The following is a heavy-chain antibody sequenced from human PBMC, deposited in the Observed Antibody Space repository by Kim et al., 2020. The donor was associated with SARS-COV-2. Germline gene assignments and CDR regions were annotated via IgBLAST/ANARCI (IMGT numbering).Heavy chain of an antibody. D-gene: IGHD6-19*01. Sequence: SQTLSLTCAISGDSVSSNSAAWNWIRQSPSRGLEWLGRTYYRSKWYNDYAVSVKSRITINPDTSKNQFSLQLNSVTPEDTAVYYCARAGRTAVAVYYYYYGMDVWGQGTTVTVSS. CDR1: GDSVSSNSAA. J-gene: IGHJ6*02. CDR3: ARAGRTAVAVYYYYYGMDV. CDR2: TYYRSKWYN. V-gene: IGHV6-1*01.